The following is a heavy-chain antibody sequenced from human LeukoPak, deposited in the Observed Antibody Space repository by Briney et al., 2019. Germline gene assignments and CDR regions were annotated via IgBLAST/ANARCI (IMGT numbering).Heavy chain of an antibody. J-gene: IGHJ4*02. CDR3: AKLFKAYSSTWIDY. D-gene: IGHD6-13*01. CDR1: GFPFSNYG. V-gene: IGHV3-21*05. Sequence: GRSLRLSCAASGFPFSNYGMHWVRQAPGQGLEWVAYISHSSGFTNYADSVKGRFAISRDNAKNSLYLQMDSLRAEDTAIYYCAKLFKAYSSTWIDYWGQGNLVTVSS. CDR2: ISHSSGFT.